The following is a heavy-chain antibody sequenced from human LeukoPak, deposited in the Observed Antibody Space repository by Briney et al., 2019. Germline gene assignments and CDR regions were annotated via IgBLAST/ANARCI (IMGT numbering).Heavy chain of an antibody. D-gene: IGHD3-16*02. CDR1: GGSFNGYY. J-gene: IGHJ4*02. V-gene: IGHV4-34*01. CDR2: INHSGST. CDR3: ARGRHSRDYVWGSYRFVY. Sequence: SDTLSLTCAVHGGSFNGYYWNWIRQPPGKGLEWIGEINHSGSTNYNPSLKSRVTISVDTSKNQFSLMLSSVTAADTAVYYCARGRHSRDYVWGSYRFVYWGQGTLVTVS.